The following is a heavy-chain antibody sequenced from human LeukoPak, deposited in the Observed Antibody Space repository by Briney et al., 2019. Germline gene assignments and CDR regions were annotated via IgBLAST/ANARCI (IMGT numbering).Heavy chain of an antibody. CDR3: ARAPVDYDFWSGYYTNYYYGMDV. D-gene: IGHD3-3*01. Sequence: PGGSLRLSCAASGFTFSSYWMHWVRHAPGKGLVWVSRINSDGSSTSYADSVKGRFTISRDNAKNTLYLQMNSLRAEDTAVYYCARAPVDYDFWSGYYTNYYYGMDVWGQGTTVTVSS. CDR2: INSDGSST. CDR1: GFTFSSYW. V-gene: IGHV3-74*01. J-gene: IGHJ6*02.